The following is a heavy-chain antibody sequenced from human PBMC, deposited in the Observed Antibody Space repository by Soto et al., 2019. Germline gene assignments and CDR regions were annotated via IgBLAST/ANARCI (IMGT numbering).Heavy chain of an antibody. J-gene: IGHJ6*03. CDR1: GYTFTSYD. D-gene: IGHD3-9*01. V-gene: IGHV1-8*01. CDR2: MNPNSGNT. CDR3: ARGQHKPTYDILTGYYVTNYYYYYMDV. Sequence: ASVKVSCKASGYTFTSYDINWVRQATGQGLEWMGWMNPNSGNTGYAQKFQGRVTMTRNTSISTAYMELSSLRSEDTAVYYCARGQHKPTYDILTGYYVTNYYYYYMDVWGKGTTVTVSS.